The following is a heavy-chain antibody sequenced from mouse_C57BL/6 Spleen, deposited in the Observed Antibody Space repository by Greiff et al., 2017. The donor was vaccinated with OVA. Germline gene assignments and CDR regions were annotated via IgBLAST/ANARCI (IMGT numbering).Heavy chain of an antibody. CDR2: IDPENGDT. Sequence: EVKLLESGAELVRPGASVKLSCTASGFNIKDDYMHWVKQRPEQGLEWIGWIDPENGDTEYASKFQGKATITADTSSNTAYLQLSSLTSEDTAVYYCNRGNFDVWGTGTTVTVSS. V-gene: IGHV14-4*01. CDR3: NRGNFDV. J-gene: IGHJ1*03. CDR1: GFNIKDDY.